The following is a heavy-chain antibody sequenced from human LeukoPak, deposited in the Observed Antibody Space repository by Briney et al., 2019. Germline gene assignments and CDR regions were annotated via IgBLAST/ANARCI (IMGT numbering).Heavy chain of an antibody. D-gene: IGHD3-22*01. CDR2: ISSSSSYI. Sequence: GGSLRLSCAAPGFAFNSYNMNWVRQAPGKGLEWVSSISSSSSYIYYADSVKGRFTISRDNAKNSLYLQMNSLRAEDTAVYYCAREHYYDSSGYYIDYWGQGTLVTVSS. J-gene: IGHJ4*02. CDR1: GFAFNSYN. CDR3: AREHYYDSSGYYIDY. V-gene: IGHV3-21*01.